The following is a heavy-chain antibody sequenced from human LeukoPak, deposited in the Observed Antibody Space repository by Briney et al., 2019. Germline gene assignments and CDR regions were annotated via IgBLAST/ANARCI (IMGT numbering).Heavy chain of an antibody. CDR1: GFTFSSYA. CDR3: ARVKMYKWELLGAFDY. CDR2: ISYDGSNK. D-gene: IGHD1-26*01. Sequence: GGSLRLSCAASGFTFSSYAMHWVRQAPGKGLEWVGVISYDGSNKYYADSVKGRFTISRDNSKNTLYLQMNSLRAEDTAVYYCARVKMYKWELLGAFDYWGQGTLVTVSS. V-gene: IGHV3-30-3*01. J-gene: IGHJ4*02.